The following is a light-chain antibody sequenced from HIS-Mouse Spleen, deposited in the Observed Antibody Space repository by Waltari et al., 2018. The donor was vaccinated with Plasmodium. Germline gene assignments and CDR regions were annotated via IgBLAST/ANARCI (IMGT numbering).Light chain of an antibody. Sequence: QSALTQPASVSGSPGQSITISCTGTSSYVGGYNYVSCYQQHPGKAPKLMIYDVSNRPSGVSNRFSGSKSGNTASLTISGLQAEDEADYYCSSYTSSSTLNYVFGTGTKVTVL. CDR3: SSYTSSSTLNYV. V-gene: IGLV2-14*03. J-gene: IGLJ1*01. CDR1: SSYVGGYNY. CDR2: DVS.